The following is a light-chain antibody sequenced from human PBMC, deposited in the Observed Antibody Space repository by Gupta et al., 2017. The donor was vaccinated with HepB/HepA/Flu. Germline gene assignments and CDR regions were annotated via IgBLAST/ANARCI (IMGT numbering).Light chain of an antibody. CDR1: QSVLYSSNNKNY. CDR2: WAS. CDR3: QQDHSPPYT. Sequence: DIVMTQSPDSLAVALGERATINCKSSQSVLYSSNNKNYLAWYQQKPGQPPKLLIYWASTRESGVPDRFSGSGSGTDFTLTISSLQAEDVAVYYCQQDHSPPYTFGQGPKVAIK. V-gene: IGKV4-1*01. J-gene: IGKJ2*01.